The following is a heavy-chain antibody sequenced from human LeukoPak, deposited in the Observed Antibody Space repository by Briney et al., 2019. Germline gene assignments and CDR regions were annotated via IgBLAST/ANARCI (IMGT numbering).Heavy chain of an antibody. CDR1: GFSFRSYS. V-gene: IGHV3-23*01. CDR3: AKDRVAAAGIGEFAY. Sequence: GGSLRLSCAASGFSFRSYSMSWVRQAPGKGLEWVSAISGGGSSTYYADSVKGRFTISRDNSKNTLYLQMNSLRAEDTAVYHCAKDRVAAAGIGEFAYWGQGTLVTVSS. D-gene: IGHD6-13*01. J-gene: IGHJ4*02. CDR2: ISGGGSST.